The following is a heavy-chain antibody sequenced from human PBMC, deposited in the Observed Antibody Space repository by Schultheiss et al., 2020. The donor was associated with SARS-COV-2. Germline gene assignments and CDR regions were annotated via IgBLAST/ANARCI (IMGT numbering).Heavy chain of an antibody. CDR2: ISYDGNTK. D-gene: IGHD6-25*01. CDR3: VRAAGSNWYFDL. Sequence: GESLKISCAASGFTFSNAWMSWVRQAPGKGLEWVAVISYDGNTKYYADSVKGRFTISRDNSKNTLYLQMTSLRAEDTAVYYCVRAAGSNWYFDLWGRGTLVTVSS. J-gene: IGHJ2*01. CDR1: GFTFSNAW. V-gene: IGHV3-30*14.